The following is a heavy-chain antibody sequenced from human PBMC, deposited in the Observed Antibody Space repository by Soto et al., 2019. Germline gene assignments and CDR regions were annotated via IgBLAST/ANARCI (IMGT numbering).Heavy chain of an antibody. J-gene: IGHJ5*02. CDR1: GASGCTGVYY. V-gene: IGHV4-31*03. D-gene: IGHD5-18*01. Sequence: KPSETLSLTCTVSGASGCTGVYYWGWCGQRPGRALDSIRYVSKRGYTYYHPSMTSRLTISQDTSNNPFSLGLTAVTAAVTAIYYCVRPLRHTAKVYPWFAPWGPGTLVTVFS. CDR2: VSKRGYT. CDR3: VRPLRHTAKVYPWFAP.